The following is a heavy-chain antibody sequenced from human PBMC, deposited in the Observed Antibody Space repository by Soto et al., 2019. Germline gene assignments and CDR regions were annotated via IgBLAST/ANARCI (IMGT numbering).Heavy chain of an antibody. CDR3: ARLGCSSTSCYWGSWFDP. D-gene: IGHD2-2*01. CDR2: IYPGDSDT. CDR1: GYSFTSYW. Sequence: GESLKISCKGSGYSFTSYWIGWVRQMPGKGLEWMGIIYPGDSDTRYSPSFQGQVTISADKSISTAYLQWSSLKASDTAMYYCARLGCSSTSCYWGSWFDPWGQGTLVTVSS. V-gene: IGHV5-51*01. J-gene: IGHJ5*02.